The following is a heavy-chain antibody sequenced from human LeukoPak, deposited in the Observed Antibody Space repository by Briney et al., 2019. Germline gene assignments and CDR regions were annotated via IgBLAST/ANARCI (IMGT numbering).Heavy chain of an antibody. CDR2: ISAYNGNT. Sequence: ASVKVSCKASGYTFTSYGISWVRQAPGQGLEWMGWISAYNGNTNYAQKLQGRVTMTTDTSTSTAYMELRSLRSEDTAVYYCAIERDYGDSAHRGPFDYWGQGTLVTVSS. CDR3: AIERDYGDSAHRGPFDY. J-gene: IGHJ4*02. CDR1: GYTFTSYG. V-gene: IGHV1-18*01. D-gene: IGHD4-17*01.